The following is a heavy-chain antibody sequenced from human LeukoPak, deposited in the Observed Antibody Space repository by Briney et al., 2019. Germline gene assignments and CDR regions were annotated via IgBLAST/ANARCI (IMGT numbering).Heavy chain of an antibody. CDR3: AKDRNTYCGGDCYSRYFDY. CDR2: ASYYVGKQ. D-gene: IGHD2-21*02. J-gene: IGHJ4*02. Sequence: PGGSLRLSCAASGFTFSDYAMSWVRQAPGKGLEWVSTASYYVGKQYHADSVRGRFTISRDNSKNTLYLQMNSLRAEDTAVYYCAKDRNTYCGGDCYSRYFDYWGQGTLVTVSS. CDR1: GFTFSDYA. V-gene: IGHV3-23*01.